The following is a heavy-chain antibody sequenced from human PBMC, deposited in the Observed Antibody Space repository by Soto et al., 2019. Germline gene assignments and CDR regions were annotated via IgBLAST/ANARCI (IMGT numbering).Heavy chain of an antibody. V-gene: IGHV3-23*01. J-gene: IGHJ5*02. Sequence: GGSLILSCAASGFTFNSFAMSWVRQAPGRGLEWVSAIGDGSDIKYADSVKGRFTISRDNAKNTVYLQMNSLRADDTAVYYCARDQTTGDWFDAWGQGALVTVSS. CDR1: GFTFNSFA. CDR2: IGDGSDI. CDR3: ARDQTTGDWFDA. D-gene: IGHD4-17*01.